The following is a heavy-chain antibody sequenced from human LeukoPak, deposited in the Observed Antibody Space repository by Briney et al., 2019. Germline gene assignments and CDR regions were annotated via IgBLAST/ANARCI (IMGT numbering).Heavy chain of an antibody. CDR1: GYTFTSCY. CDR3: TRSAVVGAPGDFDY. D-gene: IGHD1-26*01. V-gene: IGHV1-46*03. CDR2: INPTGGST. Sequence: ASVKVSCEASGYTFTSCYMRWVRQAPGQGLEWMGIINPTGGSTSYAQKFQGRVTMTRDTSTSTVFMELSSLRSEDTALYYCTRSAVVGAPGDFDYWGQGTLVTVSS. J-gene: IGHJ4*02.